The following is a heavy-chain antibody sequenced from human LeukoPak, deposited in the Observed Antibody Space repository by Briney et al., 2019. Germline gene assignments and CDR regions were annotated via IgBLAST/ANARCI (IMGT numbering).Heavy chain of an antibody. J-gene: IGHJ4*02. CDR2: INHSGST. V-gene: IGHV4-34*01. CDR3: ARDKYYYDSSASIRFDY. CDR1: GGSFSGYY. D-gene: IGHD3-22*01. Sequence: SETLSLTCAVYGGSFSGYYWSWIRQPPGKGLEWIGEINHSGSTNYNPSLKSRVTISVDTSKNQFSLKLSSVTAADTAVYYCARDKYYYDSSASIRFDYWGQGTLVTVSS.